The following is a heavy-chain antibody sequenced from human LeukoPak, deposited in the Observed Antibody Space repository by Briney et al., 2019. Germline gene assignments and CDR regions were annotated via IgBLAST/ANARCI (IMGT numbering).Heavy chain of an antibody. J-gene: IGHJ4*02. Sequence: ASVKVSCKPSGYTFTGYYMHWVRQAPGQGVEWMGWINPNSGGTNYAQKFQGRVTMTRDTSISTAYMELSRLRSDDTAVYYCARSVEMATPIDYWGQGTLVTVSS. CDR1: GYTFTGYY. D-gene: IGHD5-24*01. CDR2: INPNSGGT. CDR3: ARSVEMATPIDY. V-gene: IGHV1-2*02.